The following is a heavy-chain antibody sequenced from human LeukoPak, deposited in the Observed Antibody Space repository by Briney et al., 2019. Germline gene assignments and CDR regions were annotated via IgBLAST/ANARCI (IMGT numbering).Heavy chain of an antibody. Sequence: GGSLRLSCSVSGFTFSTYVMHWVRQAPGKGLEYVSAISSNGDNTYYADSAKGRFTISRDNSKNTLYLQMSSLKADDTAVYYCVRGTGYWGQGTLVTVSS. CDR2: ISSNGDNT. J-gene: IGHJ4*02. CDR3: VRGTGY. CDR1: GFTFSTYV. V-gene: IGHV3-64D*06.